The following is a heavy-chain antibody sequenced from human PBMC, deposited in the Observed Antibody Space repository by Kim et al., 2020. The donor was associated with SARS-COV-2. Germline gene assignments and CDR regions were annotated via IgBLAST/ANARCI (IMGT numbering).Heavy chain of an antibody. CDR2: IHPDGSEK. D-gene: IGHD6-13*01. J-gene: IGHJ4*02. CDR3: AGEANVGRQQVDGYFDS. V-gene: IGHV3-7*03. Sequence: GGSLRLSCAASRFTFSTYWMSWVRQAPGKGLEWLANIHPDGSEKYYVDSVKGRFTISRDNAKNSLYLQMNSLRAEDTAVYYCAGEANVGRQQVDGYFDSWGQGTLVTVSS. CDR1: RFTFSTYW.